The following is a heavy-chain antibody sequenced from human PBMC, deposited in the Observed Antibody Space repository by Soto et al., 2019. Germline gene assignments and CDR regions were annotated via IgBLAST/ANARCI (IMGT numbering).Heavy chain of an antibody. Sequence: SETLSLTCTVSGGSISSYYWSWIRQPPGKGLEWIGYIYYSGSTNYNPSLKSRVTISVDTSKNQFSLKLSSVTAADTAVYYCARQRGAQQLSGYYYKDVWGKGTTVTVSS. CDR1: GGSISSYY. V-gene: IGHV4-59*08. CDR3: ARQRGAQQLSGYYYKDV. J-gene: IGHJ6*03. D-gene: IGHD6-13*01. CDR2: IYYSGST.